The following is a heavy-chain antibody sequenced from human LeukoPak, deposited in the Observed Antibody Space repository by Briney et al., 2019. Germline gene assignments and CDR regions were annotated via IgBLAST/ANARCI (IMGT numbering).Heavy chain of an antibody. V-gene: IGHV4-38-2*02. Sequence: SETLSLTCTVSGYSISSGYYWGWIRQPPGKGLEWIGSIYHSGSTYYNPSLKSRVTISVDTSKNQFSLKLSSVTAADTAVYYCARAYSDSSRYWYFDYWGQGTLVTVSS. CDR3: ARAYSDSSRYWYFDY. D-gene: IGHD3-22*01. CDR2: IYHSGST. J-gene: IGHJ4*02. CDR1: GYSISSGYY.